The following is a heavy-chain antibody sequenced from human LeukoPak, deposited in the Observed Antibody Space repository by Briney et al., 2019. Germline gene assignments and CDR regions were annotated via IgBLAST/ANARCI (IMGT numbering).Heavy chain of an antibody. CDR2: ISSSGSTI. J-gene: IGHJ4*02. CDR1: GFTFSDYY. V-gene: IGHV3-11*01. Sequence: GGSLRLSCAASGFTFSDYYMSWIRQAPGKGLEWISYISSSGSTIYYADSVKGRFTISRDNAKDSLYLQMNSLRAEDTAVYYCARDVRYCGGDCYEFDYWGQGTLVTVSS. D-gene: IGHD2-21*02. CDR3: ARDVRYCGGDCYEFDY.